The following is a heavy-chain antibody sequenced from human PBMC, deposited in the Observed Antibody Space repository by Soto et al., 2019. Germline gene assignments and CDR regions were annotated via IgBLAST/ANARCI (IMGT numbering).Heavy chain of an antibody. CDR2: IIPIFGTA. CDR1: GGTFSSYA. D-gene: IGHD6-13*01. CDR3: ARDRAAADPGEV. V-gene: IGHV1-69*06. J-gene: IGHJ4*02. Sequence: QVQLVQSGAEVKKPGSSVKVSCKASGGTFSSYAISWVRQAPGQGLEWMGGIIPIFGTANYAQKFQGRVTIPADKATSTAYMELSSLRSEEKAVYYCARDRAAADPGEVWGQGTLVTVSS.